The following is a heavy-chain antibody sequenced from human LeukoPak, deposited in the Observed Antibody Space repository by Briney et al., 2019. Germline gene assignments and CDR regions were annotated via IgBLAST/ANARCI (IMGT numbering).Heavy chain of an antibody. V-gene: IGHV1-18*01. CDR1: GYTFTSYG. CDR2: ISAYNGNT. CDR3: ARDVSGSGWYGRRDY. Sequence: ASVKVSCKASGYTFTSYGISWVRQAPGQGLEWMGWISAYNGNTNYAQKLQGRVTMTTDTSTSTAYVELRSLRSDDTAVYYCARDVSGSGWYGRRDYWGQGTLVTVSS. D-gene: IGHD6-19*01. J-gene: IGHJ4*02.